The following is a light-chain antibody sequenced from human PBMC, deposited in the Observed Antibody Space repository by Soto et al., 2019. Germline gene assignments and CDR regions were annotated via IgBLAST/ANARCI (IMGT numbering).Light chain of an antibody. CDR3: SSYTSSSTPYV. V-gene: IGLV2-14*01. J-gene: IGLJ1*01. CDR1: SSDVGGYNY. Sequence: QSALTQPASVSGSPGQSITISCTGTSSDVGGYNYVSWYQQHPGKAPKLMIYDVSNRPSGVSNRFSGSKSGNTASLTISGIQAADEADYYCSSYTSSSTPYVFGTGTKLTVL. CDR2: DVS.